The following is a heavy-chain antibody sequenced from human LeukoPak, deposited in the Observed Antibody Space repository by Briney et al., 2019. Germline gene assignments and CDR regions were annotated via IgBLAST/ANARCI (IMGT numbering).Heavy chain of an antibody. CDR1: GGTFSSYA. CDR2: IIPIFGTA. V-gene: IGHV1-69*06. Sequence: SVKVSCKASGGTFSSYAISWVRQAPGQGLEWMGGIIPIFGTANYAQKFQGRVTITADKSTSTAYMELSSLRSEDTAVYYCARDTRTLRGYYYYGVDVWGKGTTVTVSS. CDR3: ARDTRTLRGYYYYGVDV. J-gene: IGHJ6*04. D-gene: IGHD1-1*01.